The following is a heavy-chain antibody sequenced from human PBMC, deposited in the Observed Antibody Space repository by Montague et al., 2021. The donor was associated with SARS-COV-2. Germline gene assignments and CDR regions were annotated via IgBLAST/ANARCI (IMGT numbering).Heavy chain of an antibody. CDR3: ARWDPQTLTVISLRGKSANDY. V-gene: IGHV4-34*01. Sequence: SETQSLTCAVYGESFSGFFWSWIRQPPGKGLEWIAEINDRGVTNYNYNPSLGSRVTISADTSKNQFSLKLRSVTAADTAVYYCARWDPQTLTVISLRGKSANDYRGQGTLVTVSS. D-gene: IGHD4-11*01. CDR1: GESFSGFF. CDR2: INDRGVTNY. J-gene: IGHJ4*02.